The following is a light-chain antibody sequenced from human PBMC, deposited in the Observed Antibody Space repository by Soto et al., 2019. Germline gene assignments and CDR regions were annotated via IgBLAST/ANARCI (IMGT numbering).Light chain of an antibody. Sequence: EIVLTQSPATLSLSPGERATLSCRASQSVGSYLAWYQQKRGQAPRLLIYDASNRATGIPARFSGSGSGTDFTLAISCLEPEDFAVYYCHQRYIWPPLTFGGGTKVEIK. CDR1: QSVGSY. CDR2: DAS. V-gene: IGKV3-11*01. CDR3: HQRYIWPPLT. J-gene: IGKJ4*01.